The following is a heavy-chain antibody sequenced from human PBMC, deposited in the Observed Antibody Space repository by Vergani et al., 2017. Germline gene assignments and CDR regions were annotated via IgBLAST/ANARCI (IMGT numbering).Heavy chain of an antibody. D-gene: IGHD1-26*01. CDR1: GYTFTGYY. CDR3: AREDSGSYSVDGMDV. CDR2: INPNSGGT. J-gene: IGHJ6*02. V-gene: IGHV1-2*02. Sequence: QVQLVQSGAEVKKPGASVKVSCKASGYTFTGYYMHWVRQAPGQGLEWMGWINPNSGGTNYAQKFQGRVTMTRDTSISTAYMELRRLRSDDTAVYYCAREDSGSYSVDGMDVWGQGTTVTVSS.